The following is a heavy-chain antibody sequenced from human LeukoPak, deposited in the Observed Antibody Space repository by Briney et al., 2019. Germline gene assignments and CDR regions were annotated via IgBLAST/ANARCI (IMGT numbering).Heavy chain of an antibody. CDR2: IKQDGSEK. CDR1: GFTFSSYW. Sequence: GGSLRLPCAASGFTFSSYWMSWVRQAPGKGLEWVANIKQDGSEKNHVDSVKGRFSISRDNAKNSLYLQMNSVRGEDTAVYYCAYLNSHAFDIWGQGTVVTVSS. V-gene: IGHV3-7*01. CDR3: AYLNSHAFDI. J-gene: IGHJ3*02. D-gene: IGHD1-7*01.